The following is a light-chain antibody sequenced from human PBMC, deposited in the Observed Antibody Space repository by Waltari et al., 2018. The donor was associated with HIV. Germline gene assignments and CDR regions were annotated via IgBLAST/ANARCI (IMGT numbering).Light chain of an antibody. Sequence: EVVLTPSPRTLSLSPGERATPSCRASQTISSTYLTWYQQKPGQAPRLLIYGASSRATVIPDRFSGSGSGTDFTLTISRLEPEDFAVYYWQQYGTSPPYTFGQGTKVEIK. CDR1: QTISSTY. CDR2: GAS. J-gene: IGKJ2*01. CDR3: QQYGTSPPYT. V-gene: IGKV3-20*01.